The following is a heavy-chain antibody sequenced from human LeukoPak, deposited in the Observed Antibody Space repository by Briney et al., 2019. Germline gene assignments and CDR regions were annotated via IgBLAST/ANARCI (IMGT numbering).Heavy chain of an antibody. D-gene: IGHD1-7*01. J-gene: IGHJ4*02. CDR3: ARATDNWNYAPFDY. CDR1: GGTFSSYA. V-gene: IGHV1-69*05. Sequence: ASVKVSCKASGGTFSSYAISWVRQAPGQGLEWMGGIIPIFGTANYAQKFQGRVTITTDESTSTAYMELSSLRSEDTAVYYCARATDNWNYAPFDYWGQGTLVTVSS. CDR2: IIPIFGTA.